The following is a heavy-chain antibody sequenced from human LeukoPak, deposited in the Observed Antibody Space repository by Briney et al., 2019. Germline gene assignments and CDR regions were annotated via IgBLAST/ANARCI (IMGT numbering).Heavy chain of an antibody. CDR2: IRSDGINK. J-gene: IGHJ6*03. Sequence: GGSLRLSCAASGFTFSNYGMHWVHQAPGKGLEWVAFIRSDGINKYHADSVKGRFTISRDNSKNTLYLQMNSLRAEDTAVYYCAKLGKTENHYGSGRFSYYYYMDVWGKGTTVTISS. CDR1: GFTFSNYG. CDR3: AKLGKTENHYGSGRFSYYYYMDV. V-gene: IGHV3-30*02. D-gene: IGHD3-10*01.